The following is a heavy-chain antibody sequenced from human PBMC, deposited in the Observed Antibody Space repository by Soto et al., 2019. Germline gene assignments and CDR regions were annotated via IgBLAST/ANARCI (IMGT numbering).Heavy chain of an antibody. D-gene: IGHD3-10*01. CDR2: IKEDATET. CDR1: GFTFKNYW. V-gene: IGHV3-7*03. CDR3: ARDGSGLTEFDY. Sequence: GGSLRLSCAASGFTFKNYWMTWVRQAPAKGLEWVASIKEDATETHYVDSVKGRFTIFRDDAKSSLYLHMNTLRAEDTALYYCARDGSGLTEFDYWGPGTLVTVSS. J-gene: IGHJ4*01.